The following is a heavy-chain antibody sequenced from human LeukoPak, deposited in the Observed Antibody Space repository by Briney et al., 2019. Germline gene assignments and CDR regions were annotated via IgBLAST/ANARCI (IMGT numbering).Heavy chain of an antibody. CDR2: ISYDGSDK. D-gene: IGHD4-17*01. CDR3: ARAGDYVTITYFDY. J-gene: IGHJ4*02. CDR1: GFTFRSYA. V-gene: IGHV3-30-3*01. Sequence: GGSLRLSCAASGFTFRSYAMHWVRQAPGKGREWVAVISYDGSDKYYADSVKGRFTISRDNSKNTLYLQMNSLRAEDTAVYYCARAGDYVTITYFDYWGQGTLVTVSS.